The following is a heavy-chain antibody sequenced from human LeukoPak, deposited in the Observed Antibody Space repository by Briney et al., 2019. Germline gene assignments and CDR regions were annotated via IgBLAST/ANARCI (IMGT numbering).Heavy chain of an antibody. J-gene: IGHJ4*02. CDR3: ARDRDTAMVPVEADY. D-gene: IGHD5-18*01. V-gene: IGHV1-2*02. CDR2: INPSSGGT. CDR1: GYTFTGYY. Sequence: ASVKVSCKASGYTFTGYYMHWVRQAPGQGLEWVGWINPSSGGTNYAQKFQGRVTMTRDTSISTAYMELSRLRSDDTAVYYCARDRDTAMVPVEADYWGQGTLVTVSS.